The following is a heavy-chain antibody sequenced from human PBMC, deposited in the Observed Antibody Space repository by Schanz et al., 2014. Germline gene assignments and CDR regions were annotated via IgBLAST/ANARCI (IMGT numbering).Heavy chain of an antibody. CDR1: GGSLSGHY. J-gene: IGHJ6*02. CDR2: INPNEGI. V-gene: IGHV4-34*01. CDR3: ARGGRTTYNYYYGMDV. Sequence: QVQLQQWGAGVLKPSETLSLTCVVSGGSLSGHYWSWIRQSPGKGLEWIGEINPNEGIHHNPSLKSRVAISVDMSKNQCSLKMSSLTAADTAVYYCARGGRTTYNYYYGMDVWGQGTTVTVSS. D-gene: IGHD1-1*01.